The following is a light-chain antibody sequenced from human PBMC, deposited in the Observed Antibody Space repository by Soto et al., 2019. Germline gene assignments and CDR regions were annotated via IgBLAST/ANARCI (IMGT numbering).Light chain of an antibody. J-gene: IGKJ2*01. Sequence: EIVLTQSPATLSLSPGERATLSCRASQSVSSYLAWYQQKPGQAPRLLIYDASNRATVIPARFSGSGSGTDFTLTITSLEPDDFAVYYCQQRSNWPPYTFGQGTKLEIK. CDR2: DAS. CDR3: QQRSNWPPYT. CDR1: QSVSSY. V-gene: IGKV3-11*01.